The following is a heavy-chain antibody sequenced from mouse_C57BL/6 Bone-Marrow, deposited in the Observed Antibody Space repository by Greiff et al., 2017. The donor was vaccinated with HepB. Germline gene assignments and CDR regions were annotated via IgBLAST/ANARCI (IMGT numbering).Heavy chain of an antibody. V-gene: IGHV1-9*01. CDR1: GYTFTGYW. CDR3: ARNPYGSSPYWYFDV. Sequence: QVQLQQSGAELMKPGASVKLSCKAPGYTFTGYWIEWVKQRPGHGLEWIGEILPGSGSTNYNEKFKGKATFTADTSSNTAYMQISSLTTEDSAIYYCARNPYGSSPYWYFDVWGTGTTVTVSS. CDR2: ILPGSGST. D-gene: IGHD1-1*01. J-gene: IGHJ1*03.